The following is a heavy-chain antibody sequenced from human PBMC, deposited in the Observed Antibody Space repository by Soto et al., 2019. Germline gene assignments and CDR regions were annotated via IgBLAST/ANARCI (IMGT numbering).Heavy chain of an antibody. Sequence: SVKVSCKASGGTFSSSAISWVRQAPGQGLEWMGGIIPIFGTANYAQKFQGRVTITADESTSTAYMELSSLRSEDTAVYYCARDRGIAVASFDCWGQGTLVTVSS. D-gene: IGHD6-19*01. CDR1: GGTFSSSA. V-gene: IGHV1-69*13. CDR2: IIPIFGTA. CDR3: ARDRGIAVASFDC. J-gene: IGHJ4*02.